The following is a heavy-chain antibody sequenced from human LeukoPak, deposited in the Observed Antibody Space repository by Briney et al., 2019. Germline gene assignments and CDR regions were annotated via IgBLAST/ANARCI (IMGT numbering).Heavy chain of an antibody. CDR2: FGTNGGRT. CDR3: VRSNSPSYYYGMDV. J-gene: IGHJ6*02. D-gene: IGHD2/OR15-2a*01. Sequence: PGGSLRLSCSASGFIFSSYAMHWVRQAPGKGLEYVSAFGTNGGRTYYADSVKGRFTVSRDNSKNTLYLQMSRLRGEDTAVYYCVRSNSPSYYYGMDVWGLGTTVIVSS. V-gene: IGHV3-64D*09. CDR1: GFIFSSYA.